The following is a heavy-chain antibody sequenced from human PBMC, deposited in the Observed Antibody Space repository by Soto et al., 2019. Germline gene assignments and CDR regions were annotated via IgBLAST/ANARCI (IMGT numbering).Heavy chain of an antibody. CDR2: ISAYNGNT. CDR1: GYTFTSYG. CDR3: SRGPDYSSYRQEYYYYGMDV. Sequence: QVQLVQSGAEVKKPGASVKVSCKASGYTFTSYGISWVRQAPGQGLEWMGWISAYNGNTNYAQKLQGRVTMTTDTATSTAYMELGSLSSDDTAVSYCSRGPDYSSYRQEYYYYGMDVWGQGTTVTVSS. D-gene: IGHD4-4*01. J-gene: IGHJ6*02. V-gene: IGHV1-18*01.